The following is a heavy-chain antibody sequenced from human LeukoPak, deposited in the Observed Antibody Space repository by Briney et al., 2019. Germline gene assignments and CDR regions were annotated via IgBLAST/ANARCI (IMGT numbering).Heavy chain of an antibody. Sequence: GGSLRLSCAASGFTFSTYTMNWVRQAPGKGLEWVSYISSSSSTIYYADSVRGRFTISRDNAKNSLYLQMNSLTAEDTAVYYCGRDPDSWGQGTVVTVSS. CDR3: GRDPDS. V-gene: IGHV3-48*04. CDR1: GFTFSTYT. CDR2: ISSSSSTI. J-gene: IGHJ5*01.